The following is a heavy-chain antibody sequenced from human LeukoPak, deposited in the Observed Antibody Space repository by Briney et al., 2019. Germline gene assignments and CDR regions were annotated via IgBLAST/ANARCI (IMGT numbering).Heavy chain of an antibody. CDR2: INHSGST. D-gene: IGHD1/OR15-1a*01. Sequence: PSETLSLTCAVYGGSFSGYYWSWIRQPPGKGLEWIGEINHSGSTNYNPSLKSRVTISVDTSKNQFSLKLSSVTAADTAVYYCARHGNNGRRDSFYYYYYYMDVWGKGTTVTISS. CDR3: ARHGNNGRRDSFYYYYYYMDV. J-gene: IGHJ6*03. CDR1: GGSFSGYY. V-gene: IGHV4-34*01.